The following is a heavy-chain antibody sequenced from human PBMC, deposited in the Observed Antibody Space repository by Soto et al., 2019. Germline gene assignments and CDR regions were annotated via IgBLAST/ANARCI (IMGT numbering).Heavy chain of an antibody. Sequence: QAQLVQSGGELEQPGASVKVSCKASAYTFTTFGVSWVRQAPGQGLEWMGWINGNDGKTNSAQKFQGRLTMTTDTSTPTPYIEHLTLGTGDPAVYYCARHRGGRWATVSWGAFDIWGQGTLVTVSS. CDR1: AYTFTTFG. D-gene: IGHD4-17*01. CDR3: ARHRGGRWATVSWGAFDI. J-gene: IGHJ3*02. CDR2: INGNDGKT. V-gene: IGHV1-18*01.